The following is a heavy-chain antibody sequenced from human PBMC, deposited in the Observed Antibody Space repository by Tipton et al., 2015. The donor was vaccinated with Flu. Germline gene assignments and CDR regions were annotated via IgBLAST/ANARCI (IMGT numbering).Heavy chain of an antibody. CDR2: INHGEST. Sequence: TLSLTCAVNGGSFSGYYWTWIRQPPGKGLEWIGEINHGESTNYKSSLKSRVTISVDTSRNQFSLKLRSVTAADTAVYYCARDSSGYYKFDSWGQGNLVTVSA. D-gene: IGHD6-19*01. J-gene: IGHJ1*01. V-gene: IGHV4-34*01. CDR1: GGSFSGYY. CDR3: ARDSSGYYKFDS.